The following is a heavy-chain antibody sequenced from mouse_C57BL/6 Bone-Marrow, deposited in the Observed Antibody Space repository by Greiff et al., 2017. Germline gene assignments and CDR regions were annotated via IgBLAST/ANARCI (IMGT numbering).Heavy chain of an antibody. CDR1: GYTFTSYW. J-gene: IGHJ2*01. CDR2: IDPSDSDT. V-gene: IGHV1-69*01. Sequence: QVQLQQPGAELVMPGASVKLSCKASGYTFTSYWMHWVKQRPGQGLEWIGEIDPSDSDTNYNHKFKGKSTLTVDKSSITAYMQLSSLTSEDSAVYDCARTVYFDYWGQGTTLTVSS. D-gene: IGHD4-1*01. CDR3: ARTVYFDY.